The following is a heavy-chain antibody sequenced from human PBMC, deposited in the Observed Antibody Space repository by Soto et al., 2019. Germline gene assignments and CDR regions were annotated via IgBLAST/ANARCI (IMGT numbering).Heavy chain of an antibody. Sequence: GSLRLSCVGSGFIFSSFTMTWVRQAPGMGLQYLASISKSSSLIYYADSVRGRFIISRDNSKDSVFLQMYSLRAEDTAMYYCVRGDDRVDWGQGTLVTVSS. J-gene: IGHJ4*02. V-gene: IGHV3-21*01. CDR3: VRGDDRVD. CDR2: ISKSSSLI. CDR1: GFIFSSFT. D-gene: IGHD1-1*01.